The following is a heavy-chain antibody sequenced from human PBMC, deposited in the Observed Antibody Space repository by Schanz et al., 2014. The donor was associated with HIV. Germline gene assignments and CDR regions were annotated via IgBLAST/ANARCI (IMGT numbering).Heavy chain of an antibody. CDR2: IRAAGDT. J-gene: IGHJ3*02. V-gene: IGHV3-23*01. Sequence: EVQQVLESGGGLVQPGGSLRLSCAASGISLTNNAMTWVRQAPGKGLEWVSDIRAAGDTYYGDSVKGRFTVSKDISQNTVYLQMNSLRVEDTAVYYCAKTTWGRRVDAFDIWGQGTMVTVSS. CDR3: AKTTWGRRVDAFDI. CDR1: GISLTNNA. D-gene: IGHD3-16*01.